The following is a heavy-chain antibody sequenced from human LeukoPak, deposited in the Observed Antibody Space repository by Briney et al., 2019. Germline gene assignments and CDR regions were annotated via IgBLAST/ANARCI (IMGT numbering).Heavy chain of an antibody. Sequence: GGSLRLSCAASGLTFSNYTMNWVRQAPGKGLEWISYISSSGSTIFYAGSVKGRFTISRDNAKNTLSLQMNSLRAEDTAVYYCARGGLRGATPDYWGQGTLVTVSS. CDR3: ARGGLRGATPDY. V-gene: IGHV3-48*01. CDR2: ISSSGSTI. J-gene: IGHJ4*02. CDR1: GLTFSNYT. D-gene: IGHD1-26*01.